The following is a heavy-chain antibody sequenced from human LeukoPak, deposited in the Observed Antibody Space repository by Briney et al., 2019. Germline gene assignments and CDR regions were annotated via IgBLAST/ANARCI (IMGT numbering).Heavy chain of an antibody. Sequence: GRSLRLSCAASGFTFSSYGMHWVRQAPSKGLEWVAVISYDGSNKYYADSVKGRFTISRDNSKNSLYLQMNSLRAEDTAVYYCARESAMEYFDYWGQGTLVTVSS. D-gene: IGHD5-18*01. V-gene: IGHV3-30*03. J-gene: IGHJ4*02. CDR1: GFTFSSYG. CDR2: ISYDGSNK. CDR3: ARESAMEYFDY.